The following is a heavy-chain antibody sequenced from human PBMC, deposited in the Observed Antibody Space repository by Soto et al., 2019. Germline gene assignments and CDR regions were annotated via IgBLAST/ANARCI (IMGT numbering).Heavy chain of an antibody. CDR1: GFTFSSYA. D-gene: IGHD2-21*02. V-gene: IGHV3-30-3*01. CDR3: AREGYCGGDCYAFDY. Sequence: QPGGSLRLSCAASGFTFSSYAMHWVRQAPGKGLEWVAVISYDGSNKYYADSVKGRFTIPRDNSKNTLYLQMNSLRAEDTAVYYCAREGYCGGDCYAFDYWRQGTLVTVSS. J-gene: IGHJ4*02. CDR2: ISYDGSNK.